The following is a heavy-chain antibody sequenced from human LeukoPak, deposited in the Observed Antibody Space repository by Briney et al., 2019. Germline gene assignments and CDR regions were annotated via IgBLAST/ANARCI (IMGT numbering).Heavy chain of an antibody. CDR2: IKQDGSEK. V-gene: IGHV3-7*01. J-gene: IGHJ4*02. CDR3: TRSQAGYYYFPLDC. Sequence: PGGSLRLSCAASGFTFSSNWMTWVRQAPGKGLEWVANIKQDGSEKYYVDSVKGRFTISRDNAKNSLYLQMSSLRAEDMAVYYCTRSQAGYYYFPLDCWGQGTLVTVSS. CDR1: GFTFSSNW. D-gene: IGHD3-22*01.